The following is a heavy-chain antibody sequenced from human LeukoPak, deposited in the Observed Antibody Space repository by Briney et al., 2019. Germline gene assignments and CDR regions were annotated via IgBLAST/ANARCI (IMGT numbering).Heavy chain of an antibody. J-gene: IGHJ4*02. CDR2: ISSSSSYI. V-gene: IGHV3-21*01. D-gene: IGHD3-16*02. Sequence: GGSLRLSCPASGFTFSSYSMNWVRQAPGKGLEWVSSISSSSSYIYYADSVKGRFTISRDNAKNSLYLQMNSLRAEDTAVYYCARDLDRCTSRTNPLGDWGQGTLVTVSS. CDR1: GFTFSSYS. CDR3: ARDLDRCTSRTNPLGD.